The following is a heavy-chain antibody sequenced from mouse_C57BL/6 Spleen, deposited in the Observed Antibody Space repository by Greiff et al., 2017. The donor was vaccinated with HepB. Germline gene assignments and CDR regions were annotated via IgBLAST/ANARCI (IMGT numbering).Heavy chain of an antibody. V-gene: IGHV1-18*01. J-gene: IGHJ4*01. CDR3: ARWGAYYSNYDAMDY. CDR2: INPNHGGT. D-gene: IGHD2-5*01. Sequence: VQLKQSGPELVKPGASVKIPCKASGYTFTDYNMDWVKQSHGKSLEWIGDINPNHGGTIYNQKFKGKATLTVDKSSSTAYMELRSLTSEDTAVYYCARWGAYYSNYDAMDYWGQGTSVTVSS. CDR1: GYTFTDYN.